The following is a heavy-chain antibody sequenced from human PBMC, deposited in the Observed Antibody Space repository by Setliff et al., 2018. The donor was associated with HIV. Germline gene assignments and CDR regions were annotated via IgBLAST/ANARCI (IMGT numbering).Heavy chain of an antibody. D-gene: IGHD3-9*01. V-gene: IGHV4-61*10. Sequence: SETLSLTCTVSGDSINNDNYYWNWIRQPAGKGLEWIGHIYSAGSTNSKSSLKSRVTISVDTSKNQFSLKLSSVTAADTAVYYCARVATGPESFDIWGQGTMVTVS. CDR3: ARVATGPESFDI. J-gene: IGHJ3*02. CDR2: IYSAGST. CDR1: GDSINNDNYY.